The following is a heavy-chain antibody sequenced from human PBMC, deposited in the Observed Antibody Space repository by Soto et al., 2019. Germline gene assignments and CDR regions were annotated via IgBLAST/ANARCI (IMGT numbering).Heavy chain of an antibody. CDR1: GGSVSSGSYY. D-gene: IGHD6-13*01. CDR3: ARDSWAAAGGGWFDP. CDR2: IYYSGST. J-gene: IGHJ5*02. V-gene: IGHV4-61*01. Sequence: SETLSLTCTVSGGSVSSGSYYWSWIRQPPGKGLEWIGYIYYSGSTNYNPSLKSRVTISVDTSKNQFSLKLSSVTAADTAVYYCARDSWAAAGGGWFDPWGQGTLVTVSS.